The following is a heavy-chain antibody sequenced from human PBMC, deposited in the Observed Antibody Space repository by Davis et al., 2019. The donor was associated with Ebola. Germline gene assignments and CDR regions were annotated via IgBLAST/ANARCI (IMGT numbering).Heavy chain of an antibody. CDR1: GFTFSSYV. CDR2: ISGSGGST. Sequence: PGGSLRLSCAASGFTFSSYVMSWVRQAPGKGLEWVSGISGSGGSTYYEDSVKGRFTISRDNSKTTLYLQMNSLRAEDTAIYYCAKGPDWSGIYPLDYWGQGTLVTVSS. V-gene: IGHV3-23*01. CDR3: AKGPDWSGIYPLDY. J-gene: IGHJ4*02. D-gene: IGHD1-26*01.